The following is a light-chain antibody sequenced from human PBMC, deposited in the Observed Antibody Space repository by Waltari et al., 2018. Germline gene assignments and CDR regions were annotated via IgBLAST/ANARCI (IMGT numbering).Light chain of an antibody. CDR2: EVI. V-gene: IGLV2-8*01. Sequence: QSALTQPPSASGSPGESVTISCTGTSSDIGDYDYVSWYQQHPGKAPKLMIYEVIKRPAGVPDRFSGLKSGNTASLTVAGLQAEDEADYYCCSYAGTNNFYVFGTGTKVTVL. CDR1: SSDIGDYDY. CDR3: CSYAGTNNFYV. J-gene: IGLJ1*01.